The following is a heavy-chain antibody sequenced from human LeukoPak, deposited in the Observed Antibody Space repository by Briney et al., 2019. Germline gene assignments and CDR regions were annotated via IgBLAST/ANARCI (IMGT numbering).Heavy chain of an antibody. CDR1: GGSFSGYY. D-gene: IGHD3-3*01. CDR3: AREGYDFWTGTTNWFDP. CDR2: INHSGST. V-gene: IGHV4-34*01. J-gene: IGHJ5*02. Sequence: SETLSLTCAVYGGSFSGYYWSWIRQPPGKGLEWIGEINHSGSTNYNSSLKSRVTISVDTSKNQFSLKLSSVTAADTAVYYCAREGYDFWTGTTNWFDPWGQGTLVTVSS.